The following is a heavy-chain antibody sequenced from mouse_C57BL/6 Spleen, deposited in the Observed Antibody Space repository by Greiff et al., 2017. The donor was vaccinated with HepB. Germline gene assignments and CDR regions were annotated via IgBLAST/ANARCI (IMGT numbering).Heavy chain of an antibody. CDR3: ARSGESSGSCAY. V-gene: IGHV1-72*01. J-gene: IGHJ3*01. D-gene: IGHD3-2*02. Sequence: QVQLQQPGAELVKPGASVKLSCKASGYTFTSYWMHWVKQRPGRGLEWIGRIDPNSGGTKYNEKFKSKATLTVDKPSSTAYMQLSSLTSEDSAVYYCARSGESSGSCAYWGQGTLVTVSA. CDR2: IDPNSGGT. CDR1: GYTFTSYW.